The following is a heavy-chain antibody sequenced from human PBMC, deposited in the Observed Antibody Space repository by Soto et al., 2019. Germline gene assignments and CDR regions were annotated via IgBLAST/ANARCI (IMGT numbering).Heavy chain of an antibody. Sequence: QVQLVQSGAEVKKPGSSVKVSCKTSGGTFSTYPITWLRQAPGQGLEWVGRIIPILDITDSAQKFQGRVTITADKPTKTTYIDPNSLRSEDTAVSYCPRAANVVGSESSFDYWGKGQWAPSLQ. J-gene: IGHJ3*01. CDR1: GGTFSTYP. D-gene: IGHD3-10*01. CDR3: PRAANVVGSESSFDY. V-gene: IGHV1-69*02. CDR2: IIPILDIT.